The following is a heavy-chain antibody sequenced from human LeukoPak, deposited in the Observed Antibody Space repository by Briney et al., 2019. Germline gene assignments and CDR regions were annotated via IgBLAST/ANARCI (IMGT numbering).Heavy chain of an antibody. V-gene: IGHV1-69*05. CDR1: GGTFSSYA. D-gene: IGHD2-15*01. CDR3: ARGISGHAENAFDI. CDR2: IIPIFGTA. J-gene: IGHJ3*02. Sequence: GASVKVSCKASGGTFSSYAISWVRQAPGQGLEWMGGIIPIFGTANYAQKFQGRVTITTDESTSTAYMELSSLRAEDTAVYYCARGISGHAENAFDIWGQGTMVTVSS.